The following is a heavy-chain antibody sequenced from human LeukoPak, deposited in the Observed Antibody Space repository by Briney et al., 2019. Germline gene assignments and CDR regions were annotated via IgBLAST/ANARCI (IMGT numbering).Heavy chain of an antibody. D-gene: IGHD2-15*01. V-gene: IGHV3-21*01. CDR3: ARDCSGGSCYSGLDY. J-gene: IGHJ4*02. Sequence: PGGSLRLSCAASGFTFDDYGMSWVRQAPGKGLEWVSSISSSSSYIYYADSVKGRFTISRDNAKNSLYLQMNSLRAEDTAVYYCARDCSGGSCYSGLDYWGQGTLVTVSS. CDR1: GFTFDDYG. CDR2: ISSSSSYI.